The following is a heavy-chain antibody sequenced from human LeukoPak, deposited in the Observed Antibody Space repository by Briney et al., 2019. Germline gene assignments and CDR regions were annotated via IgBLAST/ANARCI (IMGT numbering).Heavy chain of an antibody. Sequence: ASVKVSCKASGYTFINYFIIGVRQAPAQGLEWMAWVSTYDGHTHYAQKLQGRVTLTTETSTSTAYMELRSLRSEDTAVYYCASFISGDIVVVPAAIPQFDYWGQGTLVTVSS. J-gene: IGHJ4*02. CDR1: GYTFINYF. V-gene: IGHV1-18*01. CDR2: VSTYDGHT. D-gene: IGHD2-2*01. CDR3: ASFISGDIVVVPAAIPQFDY.